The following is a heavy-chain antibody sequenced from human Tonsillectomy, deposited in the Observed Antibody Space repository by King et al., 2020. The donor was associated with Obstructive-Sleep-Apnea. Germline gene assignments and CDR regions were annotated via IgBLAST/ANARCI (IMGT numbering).Heavy chain of an antibody. D-gene: IGHD2-8*01. CDR2: ISGMGGKT. Sequence: VQLVESGGGLVQPGGSLRLSCAASGFTFSTYAMSWFPQAPGNGLEWVSSISGMGGKTYYADSVKGRFTISRDNSKNTLYLKMNSLRAADTAVYYCAIEGVAFDLWGQGTMVTVSS. V-gene: IGHV3-23*04. CDR3: AIEGVAFDL. CDR1: GFTFSTYA. J-gene: IGHJ3*01.